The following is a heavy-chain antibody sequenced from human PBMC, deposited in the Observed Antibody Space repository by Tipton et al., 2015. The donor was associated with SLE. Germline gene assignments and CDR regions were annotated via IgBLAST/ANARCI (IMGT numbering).Heavy chain of an antibody. D-gene: IGHD3-3*01. CDR2: INHSGST. Sequence: LSLTCAVYGGSFSGYYWSWIRQPPGKGLEWIGEINHSGSTNYNPSLKSRVTISVDTSKNQFSLKLSSVTAADTAVYYCATDYDFWSGYLCYWGQGTLLTVSS. CDR3: ATDYDFWSGYLCY. V-gene: IGHV4-34*01. J-gene: IGHJ4*02. CDR1: GGSFSGYY.